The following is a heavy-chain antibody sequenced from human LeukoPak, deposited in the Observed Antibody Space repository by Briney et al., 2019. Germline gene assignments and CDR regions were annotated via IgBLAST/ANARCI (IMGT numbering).Heavy chain of an antibody. CDR3: ARGYYGSGQY. Sequence: SETLSLTCRVSGDSINSYFWNWIRQPPGKGLEWIGYIYYSGSTNYNPSLKSRVTISVDTSKNQFSLKLSSMTAADTAVYYCARGYYGSGQYWGQGTLVTVSS. V-gene: IGHV4-59*01. J-gene: IGHJ4*02. D-gene: IGHD3-10*01. CDR2: IYYSGST. CDR1: GDSINSYF.